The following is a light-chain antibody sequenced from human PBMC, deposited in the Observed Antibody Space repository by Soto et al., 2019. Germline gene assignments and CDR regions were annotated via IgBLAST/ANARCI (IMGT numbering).Light chain of an antibody. V-gene: IGLV2-14*01. J-gene: IGLJ1*01. CDR1: SSDIGAYDY. CDR3: CSFTTTSTHV. Sequence: QSALTQPASLSGYPGQSITISCTGTSSDIGAYDYGSWFQQHPGKAPKLMISEVNNRPSGVSNRFSGSKSGNTAYLTISGLQVEDEAEYLCCSFTTTSTHVFGTGTKLTVL. CDR2: EVN.